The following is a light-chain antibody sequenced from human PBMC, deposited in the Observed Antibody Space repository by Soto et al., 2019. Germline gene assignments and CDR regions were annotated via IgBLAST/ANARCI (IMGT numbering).Light chain of an antibody. J-gene: IGKJ1*01. CDR1: QSVSSNY. V-gene: IGKV3D-20*02. Sequence: EIVLTQSPGTLSLSPGERATLSCRASQSVSSNYLGWYQQKPGQAPRLLIYDASNRATGIPARFSGSGSGTDFTLTISSLEPEDFAVYYCQQRSNLWTFGQGTKVDIK. CDR2: DAS. CDR3: QQRSNLWT.